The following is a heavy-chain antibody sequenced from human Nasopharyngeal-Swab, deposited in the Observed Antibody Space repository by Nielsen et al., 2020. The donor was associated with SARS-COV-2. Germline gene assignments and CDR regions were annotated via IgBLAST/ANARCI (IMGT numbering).Heavy chain of an antibody. V-gene: IGHV1-18*01. Sequence: ASVKVSCKASGYTFTSYGISWVRQAPGQGLEWMGWISAYNGNTNYAQKLQGRVTMTTDTYTSTAYMELRSLRSDDTAVYYCARDIVKAVAGDAFDIWGQGTMVTVSS. D-gene: IGHD6-19*01. CDR2: ISAYNGNT. J-gene: IGHJ3*02. CDR1: GYTFTSYG. CDR3: ARDIVKAVAGDAFDI.